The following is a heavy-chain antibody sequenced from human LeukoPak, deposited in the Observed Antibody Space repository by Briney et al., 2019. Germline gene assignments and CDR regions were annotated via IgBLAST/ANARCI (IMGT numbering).Heavy chain of an antibody. Sequence: GGSLRLSCAASGFTFSNYDMHWVRQAPGKGLEWVAVIWFDGSNKFYADSVKGRFTIPRDNSKNTLYLQMNSLNAEDTAVYYCAKNRAYGSGSLDYWGQGTLVTVSS. D-gene: IGHD3-10*01. V-gene: IGHV3-33*06. CDR1: GFTFSNYD. CDR3: AKNRAYGSGSLDY. CDR2: IWFDGSNK. J-gene: IGHJ4*02.